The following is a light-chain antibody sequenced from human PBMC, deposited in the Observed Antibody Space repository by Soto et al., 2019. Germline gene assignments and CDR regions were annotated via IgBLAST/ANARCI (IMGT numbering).Light chain of an antibody. CDR2: AAS. CDR1: QSISTY. J-gene: IGKJ5*01. CDR3: QQYGNSPPGT. V-gene: IGKV1-39*01. Sequence: DIQMTQSPSSLSASGGDSVTITCRASQSISTYLKWYQQKLGKAPKLLISAASSLQSGVPSRFSGSGSGTYFTLSISSLQPEDFAVYFCQQYGNSPPGTFGQGTRLEIK.